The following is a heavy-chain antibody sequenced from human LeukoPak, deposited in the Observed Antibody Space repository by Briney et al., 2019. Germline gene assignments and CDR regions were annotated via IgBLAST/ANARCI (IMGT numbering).Heavy chain of an antibody. CDR2: INPNSGGT. CDR3: ARASYYYDSSGYPGYYFDY. CDR1: GYTFTGYY. D-gene: IGHD3-22*01. V-gene: IGHV1-2*02. Sequence: ASVKVSCKASGYTFTGYYMRWVRQAPGQGLEWMGWINPNSGGTNYAQKFQGRVTMTRDTSISTAYMELSRLRSDDTAVYYCARASYYYDSSGYPGYYFDYWGQGTLVTVSS. J-gene: IGHJ4*02.